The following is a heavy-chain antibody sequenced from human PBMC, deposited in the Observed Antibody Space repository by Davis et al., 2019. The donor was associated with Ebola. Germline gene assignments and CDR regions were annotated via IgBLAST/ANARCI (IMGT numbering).Heavy chain of an antibody. D-gene: IGHD6-19*01. CDR2: IKQDGSEK. V-gene: IGHV3-7*03. Sequence: GESLKISCAASGFTFSRNGMHWVRQAPGKGLEWVANIKQDGSEKYYVDSVKGRFTISRDNAKNSLYLQMNSLRAEDTALYYCAKDMGSSGWYVYFDYWGQGTLVTVSS. CDR3: AKDMGSSGWYVYFDY. J-gene: IGHJ4*02. CDR1: GFTFSRNG.